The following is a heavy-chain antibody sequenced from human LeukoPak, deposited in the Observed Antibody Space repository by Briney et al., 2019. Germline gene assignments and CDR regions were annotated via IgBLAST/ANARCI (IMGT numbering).Heavy chain of an antibody. CDR2: IYTSGST. J-gene: IGHJ4*02. V-gene: IGHV4-4*07. CDR3: AGTTVTGNFDY. CDR1: GGSISSYY. Sequence: SETLSLTCTVSGGSISSYYWSWIRQPAGKGLEWIGRIYTSGSTNYNPSLRSRVTMSVDTSKNQFSLKLSSVTAADTAVYYCAGTTVTGNFDYWGQGTLVTVSS. D-gene: IGHD4-17*01.